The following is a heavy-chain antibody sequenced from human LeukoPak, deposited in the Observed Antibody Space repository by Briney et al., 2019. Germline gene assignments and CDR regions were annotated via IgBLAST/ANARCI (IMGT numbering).Heavy chain of an antibody. J-gene: IGHJ6*02. CDR3: ARENSYGALYYYGMDV. Sequence: SETLSLTCAVYGGSFSGYYWSWIRQPPGKGLEWIGEINHSGSTNYNPSLKSRVTISVDTSKNQFSLKLSSVTAADTAVYYCARENSYGALYYYGMDVWGQGTTVTVSS. CDR1: GGSFSGYY. CDR2: INHSGST. D-gene: IGHD5-18*01. V-gene: IGHV4-34*01.